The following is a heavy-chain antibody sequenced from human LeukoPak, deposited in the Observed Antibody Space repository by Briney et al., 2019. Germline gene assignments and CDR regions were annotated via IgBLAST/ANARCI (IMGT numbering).Heavy chain of an antibody. CDR3: ARGYDSSGYPSDY. D-gene: IGHD3-22*01. CDR1: GGSISSGSYY. V-gene: IGHV4-61*02. Sequence: SQTLSLTCTVSGGSISSGSYYWSWIRQPAGKGLEWIGRIYTSGSTNYNPSLKSRVTISVDTSKNQFSLKLSSVTAADTAVYYCARGYDSSGYPSDYWGQGTLVTVSS. CDR2: IYTSGST. J-gene: IGHJ4*02.